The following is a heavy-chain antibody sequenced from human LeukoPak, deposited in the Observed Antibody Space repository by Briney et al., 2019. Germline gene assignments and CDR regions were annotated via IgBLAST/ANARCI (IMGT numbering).Heavy chain of an antibody. J-gene: IGHJ4*02. V-gene: IGHV3-33*01. CDR2: IRYDGSNK. CDR1: GFAFSTYG. Sequence: GRSLRLSCAASGFAFSTYGMHWVRQARGKGLEWVAVIRYDGSNKYYADSVKGRFTISRDNSKNTLYLQMNRLRAEDTAVYYCARGLMTTLGIDYWGQGTLVTVSS. CDR3: ARGLMTTLGIDY. D-gene: IGHD3-16*01.